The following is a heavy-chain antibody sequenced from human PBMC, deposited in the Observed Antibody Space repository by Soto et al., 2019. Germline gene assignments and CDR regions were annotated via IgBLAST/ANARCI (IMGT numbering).Heavy chain of an antibody. CDR3: ARGTHYGDPGFDY. V-gene: IGHV4-59*08. Sequence: PSETLSLTCTVSGGSISSYYWSWIRQPPGKGLEWIGYIYYSGSTNYNPSLKSRVTISVDTSKNQFSLKLSSVTAADTAVYYCARGTHYGDPGFDYWGQGTLVTVSS. J-gene: IGHJ4*02. D-gene: IGHD4-17*01. CDR2: IYYSGST. CDR1: GGSISSYY.